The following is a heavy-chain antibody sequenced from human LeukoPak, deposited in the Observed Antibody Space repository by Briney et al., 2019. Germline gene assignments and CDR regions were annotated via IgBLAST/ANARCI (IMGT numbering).Heavy chain of an antibody. V-gene: IGHV3-23*01. Sequence: HPGGSLRLSCAASGFTFSGYAMSWLRQAPGKGLEWVSAISGNGGSTYYTDSVKGRFTISRDNSKNTLYLHMNSLRVEDSAVYYCVSPFFPFEYWGQGTLVTVSS. J-gene: IGHJ4*02. D-gene: IGHD3-3*02. CDR2: ISGNGGST. CDR3: VSPFFPFEY. CDR1: GFTFSGYA.